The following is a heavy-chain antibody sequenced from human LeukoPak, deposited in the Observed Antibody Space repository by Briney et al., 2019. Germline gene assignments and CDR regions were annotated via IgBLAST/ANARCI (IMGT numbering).Heavy chain of an antibody. J-gene: IGHJ4*02. D-gene: IGHD1-26*01. CDR2: IIPIFGTA. V-gene: IGHV1-69*13. CDR1: GGTFSSYA. Sequence: AASVKVSCKASGGTFSSYAISWVRQAPGQGLEWMGGIIPIFGTANYAQKFQGRVTITADGSTSTAYMELSSLRSEDTAVYYCARTEVGATPLGYWGQGTLLTVSS. CDR3: ARTEVGATPLGY.